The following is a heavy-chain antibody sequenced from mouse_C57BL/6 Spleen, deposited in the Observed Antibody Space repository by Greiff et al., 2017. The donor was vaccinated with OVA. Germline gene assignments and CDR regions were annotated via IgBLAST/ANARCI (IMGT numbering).Heavy chain of an antibody. V-gene: IGHV1-82*01. Sequence: QVQLQQSGPELVKPGASVKISCKASGYAFSSSWMNWVKQRPGKGLEWIGRIYPGDGDTNYTGKFKGKATLTADKSSSTAYMQLSSLTSEDSAVYFCARRDYGNYAYAMDYWGQGTSVTVAS. D-gene: IGHD2-1*01. J-gene: IGHJ4*01. CDR1: GYAFSSSW. CDR3: ARRDYGNYAYAMDY. CDR2: IYPGDGDT.